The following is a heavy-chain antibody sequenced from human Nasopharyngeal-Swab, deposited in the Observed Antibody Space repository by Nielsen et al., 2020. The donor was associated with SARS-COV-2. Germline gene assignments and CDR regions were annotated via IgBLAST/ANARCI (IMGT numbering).Heavy chain of an antibody. CDR3: ARRHSDPYYDSSGYIPYARYY. Sequence: WIRQPPGKGLEWIGEINHSGSTNYNPSLKSRVTISVDTSKNQFSLKLTSVTAADTAVYYCARRHSDPYYDSSGYIPYARYY. J-gene: IGHJ6*01. CDR2: INHSGST. D-gene: IGHD3-22*01. V-gene: IGHV4-34*01.